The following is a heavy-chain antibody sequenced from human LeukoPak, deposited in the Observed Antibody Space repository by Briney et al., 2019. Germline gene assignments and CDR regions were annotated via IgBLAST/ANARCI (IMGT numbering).Heavy chain of an antibody. CDR3: ARVNGYCGGDCYPFDY. V-gene: IGHV3-11*05. J-gene: IGHJ4*02. Sequence: GGSLRLSCAASGXTFSDYYMSWIRQAPGKGLEWVSYISSSSSYTNYADSVKGRFTISRDNAKNSLYLQMNSLRAEDTAVYYCARVNGYCGGDCYPFDYWGQGTLVTVSS. D-gene: IGHD2-21*02. CDR1: GXTFSDYY. CDR2: ISSSSSYT.